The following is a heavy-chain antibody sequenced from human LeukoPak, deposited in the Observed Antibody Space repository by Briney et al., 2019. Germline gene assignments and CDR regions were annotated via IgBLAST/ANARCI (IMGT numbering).Heavy chain of an antibody. D-gene: IGHD4-11*01. CDR3: AKDLGYYSSYYYGMDV. J-gene: IGHJ6*02. CDR1: GLTISNYW. CDR2: INSDGSGT. V-gene: IGHV3-74*01. Sequence: GGSQRLSCAASGLTISNYWMHWVRQAPGEGLVWVARINSDGSGTTYADPVKGRFTISRDNAKNTLYLQMNSLRAEDSAVYYCAKDLGYYSSYYYGMDVWGQGTTVTVSS.